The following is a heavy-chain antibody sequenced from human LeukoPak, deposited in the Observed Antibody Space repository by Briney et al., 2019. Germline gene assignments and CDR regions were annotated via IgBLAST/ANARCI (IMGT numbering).Heavy chain of an antibody. D-gene: IGHD3-9*01. J-gene: IGHJ4*02. CDR1: GFTFSSHG. CDR3: AKNYDIWDY. V-gene: IGHV3-23*01. Sequence: PGASLRLSCAAAGFTFSSHGMAWVRQPPGKGLEWVSLMSGSGSVAYYADSVKGRFTISRDNSKNTLYLQMNSLRAEDTAIYYCAKNYDIWDYWGQGTLVTVSS. CDR2: MSGSGSVA.